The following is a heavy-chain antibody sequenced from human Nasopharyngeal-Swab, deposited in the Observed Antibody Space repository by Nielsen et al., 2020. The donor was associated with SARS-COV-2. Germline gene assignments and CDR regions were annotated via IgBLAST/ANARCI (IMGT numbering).Heavy chain of an antibody. V-gene: IGHV3-23*01. CDR2: ISGSGGST. J-gene: IGHJ4*02. CDR3: AKGTGGYQLLYFDY. CDR1: GFTFSSYA. D-gene: IGHD2-2*01. Sequence: GESLKISCAASGFTFSSYAMSWVRQAPGKGLEWVSAISGSGGSTYYADSVKGRFTISRDNSKNTLYLQMNSLGAEDTAVYYCAKGTGGYQLLYFDYWGQGTLVTVSS.